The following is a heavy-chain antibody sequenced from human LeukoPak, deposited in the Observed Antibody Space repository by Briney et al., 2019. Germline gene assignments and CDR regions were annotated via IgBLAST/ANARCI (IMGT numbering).Heavy chain of an antibody. V-gene: IGHV1-8*01. CDR3: ARATDGRLLWFGELLKNWFDP. D-gene: IGHD3-10*01. CDR2: MNPNSGNT. CDR1: GCTFTSYD. J-gene: IGHJ5*02. Sequence: GASVKVSCKASGCTFTSYDINWVRQATGQGLEWMGWMNPNSGNTGYAQKFQGRVTMTRNTSISTAYMELSSLRSEDTAVYYCARATDGRLLWFGELLKNWFDPWGQGTLVTVSS.